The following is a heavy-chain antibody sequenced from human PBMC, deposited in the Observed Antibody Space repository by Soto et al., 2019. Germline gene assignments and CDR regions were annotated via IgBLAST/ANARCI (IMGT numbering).Heavy chain of an antibody. Sequence: SETLSLTCTVSGASISSGGYYWSWIRQHPXKGLEWIGNIYYSGKTYYNPSLKSRVTISLDTSENQFSLELGSVAAADTSVYYCARGYCSSSSCYRSNWFDPCGKGALVTASS. CDR1: GASISSGGYY. CDR2: IYYSGKT. D-gene: IGHD2-2*01. CDR3: ARGYCSSSSCYRSNWFDP. V-gene: IGHV4-31*03. J-gene: IGHJ5*02.